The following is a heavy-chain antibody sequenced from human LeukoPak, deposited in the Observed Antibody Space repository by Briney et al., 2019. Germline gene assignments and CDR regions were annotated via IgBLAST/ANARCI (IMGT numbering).Heavy chain of an antibody. CDR1: GFTVSSNY. J-gene: IGHJ4*02. CDR2: ITSGGNT. Sequence: GGSLRLSCAASGFTVSSNYMNWVRQAPGKGLEWVSVITSGGNTYYADSVKGRFTTSRDNSKNTLYVQMNSLRAEDTAIYYCARGRGYRDYDRPLDYWGQGTLVTISS. V-gene: IGHV3-53*01. CDR3: ARGRGYRDYDRPLDY. D-gene: IGHD5-12*01.